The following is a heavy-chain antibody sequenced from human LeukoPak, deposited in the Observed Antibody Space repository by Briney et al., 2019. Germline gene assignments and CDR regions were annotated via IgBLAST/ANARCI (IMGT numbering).Heavy chain of an antibody. D-gene: IGHD6-19*01. V-gene: IGHV4-38-2*01. CDR1: GYSISSGYY. Sequence: SETLSLTCAVSGYSISSGYYWGWIRQPPGKGLEWIGSIHHSGSTYYNPSLKSRLTVSVDTSKDQFSLKLSSVTAADTAIYYCGLSKLGIAVAGPIDYWRTATMVTVSS. J-gene: IGHJ4*01. CDR2: IHHSGST. CDR3: GLSKLGIAVAGPIDY.